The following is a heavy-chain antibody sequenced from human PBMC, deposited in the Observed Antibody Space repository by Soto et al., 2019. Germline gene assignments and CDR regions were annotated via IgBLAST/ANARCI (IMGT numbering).Heavy chain of an antibody. CDR2: MNGGNGNT. CDR1: GYTFTTHT. V-gene: IGHV1-3*01. Sequence: QVQLVQSGAEVKRPGASVKVFCKAPGYTFTTHTMHWVRQAPGQGLEWMGWMNGGNGNTKYSQKFQGRVTFTRDTFASTGYMELSSLRSEDTAVYYCTRLENDYWGQGTLVTVSS. CDR3: TRLENDY. J-gene: IGHJ4*02.